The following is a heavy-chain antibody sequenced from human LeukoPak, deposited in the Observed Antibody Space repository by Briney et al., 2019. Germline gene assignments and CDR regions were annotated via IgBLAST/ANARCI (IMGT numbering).Heavy chain of an antibody. V-gene: IGHV3-30*18. D-gene: IGHD3-22*01. CDR2: ISYDGSNK. CDR1: GFTFSNTY. Sequence: GGSLRLSCAASGFTFSNTYMSWVRQAPGKGLEWVAVISYDGSNKYYADSVKGRFTISRDNSKNTLYLQMNSLRAEDTAVYYCAKDSPPYYYDSSGYSNYFDYWGQGTLVTVSS. J-gene: IGHJ4*02. CDR3: AKDSPPYYYDSSGYSNYFDY.